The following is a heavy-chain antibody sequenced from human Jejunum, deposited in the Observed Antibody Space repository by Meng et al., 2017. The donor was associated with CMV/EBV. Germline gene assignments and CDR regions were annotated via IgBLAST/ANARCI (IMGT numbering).Heavy chain of an antibody. Sequence: GFTFGDYGVSWVRQATGKGLEWVAFIRPGAYTGTTEYAASGEGRFTVSRDDSKSVAYLQMNNLKSDDTAMYYCTRDRGRVTPPDYWGQGALVTVSS. CDR1: GFTFGDYG. CDR2: IRPGAYTGTT. J-gene: IGHJ4*02. D-gene: IGHD4-23*01. CDR3: TRDRGRVTPPDY. V-gene: IGHV3-49*04.